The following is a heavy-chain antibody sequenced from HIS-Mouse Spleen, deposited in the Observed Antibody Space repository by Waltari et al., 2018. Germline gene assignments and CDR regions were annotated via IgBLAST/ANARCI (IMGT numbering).Heavy chain of an antibody. CDR1: GFTFSSYD. CDR2: IGTAGDT. V-gene: IGHV3-13*01. Sequence: EVQLVESGGGLVQPGGSLRLSCAASGFTFSSYDMHWVRQATGKGLEWVSAIGTAGDTYYPGSVKGRFTISRENAKNSLYLQMNSLRAGDTAVYYCARGYSNYVPYFDYWGQGTLVTVYS. D-gene: IGHD4-4*01. CDR3: ARGYSNYVPYFDY. J-gene: IGHJ4*02.